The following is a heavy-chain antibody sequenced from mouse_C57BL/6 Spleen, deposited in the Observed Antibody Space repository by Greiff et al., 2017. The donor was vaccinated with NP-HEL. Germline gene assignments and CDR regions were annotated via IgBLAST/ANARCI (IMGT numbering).Heavy chain of an antibody. CDR2: IDPSDSET. CDR3: ARYRNSKRYYFDY. Sequence: QVQLKQPGAELVRPGSSVKLSCKASGYTFTSYWMHWVKQRPIQGLEWIGNIDPSDSETHYNQKFKDKATLTVDKSSSTAYMQLSSLTSEDSAVYYCARYRNSKRYYFDYWGQGTTLTVSS. CDR1: GYTFTSYW. D-gene: IGHD2-5*01. J-gene: IGHJ2*01. V-gene: IGHV1-52*01.